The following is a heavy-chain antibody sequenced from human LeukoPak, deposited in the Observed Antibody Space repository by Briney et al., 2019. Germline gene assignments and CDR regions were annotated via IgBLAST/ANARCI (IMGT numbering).Heavy chain of an antibody. D-gene: IGHD5-12*01. CDR1: GGSVSHSNW. V-gene: IGHV4-4*02. CDR2: VHPSEGT. J-gene: IGHJ4*02. Sequence: PSGTLSLTCAVSGGSVSHSNWWTWVRQSPGKGLEWIGEVHPSEGTNYNPSLKSRVTISLDKSKNQFSLELNSVTAADTAVYYCARDSYSGRAHFDSWGQGTLVTVSS. CDR3: ARDSYSGRAHFDS.